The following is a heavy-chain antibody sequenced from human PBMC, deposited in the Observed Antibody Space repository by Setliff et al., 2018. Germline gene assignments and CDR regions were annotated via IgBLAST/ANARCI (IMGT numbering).Heavy chain of an antibody. Sequence: GGSLRLSCVTSGFTFSNYWMHWVRQPQGKGLLWVSRIDGEGNNINYADSVKGRFTISRDNARNTVYLQMNGLRAEDTAVYYCFTGMGTHYYAPSAQGPFVIWGQATMVTFS. J-gene: IGHJ3*02. CDR2: IDGEGNNI. V-gene: IGHV3-74*01. CDR1: GFTFSNYW. D-gene: IGHD3-10*01. CDR3: FTGMGTHYYAPSAQGPFVI.